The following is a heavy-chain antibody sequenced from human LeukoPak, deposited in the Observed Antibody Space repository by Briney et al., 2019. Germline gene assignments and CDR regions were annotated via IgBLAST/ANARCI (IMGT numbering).Heavy chain of an antibody. D-gene: IGHD5-24*01. CDR3: ARVGDGYTHVFDY. V-gene: IGHV1-69*06. Sequence: GRSLRLSCAASGGTFSSYAISWVRQAPGQGLEWMGGIIPIFGTANYAQKFQGRVTITADKSTSTAYMELSSLRSEDTAVYYCARVGDGYTHVFDYWGQGTLVTVSS. CDR2: IIPIFGTA. CDR1: GGTFSSYA. J-gene: IGHJ4*02.